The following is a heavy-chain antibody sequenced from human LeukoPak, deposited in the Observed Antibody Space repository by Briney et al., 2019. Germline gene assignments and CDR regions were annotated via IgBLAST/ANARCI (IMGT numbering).Heavy chain of an antibody. J-gene: IGHJ4*02. V-gene: IGHV3-48*03. CDR1: GFTFSSYD. CDR3: AKAYSSGWYTPADY. CDR2: ISSSGSTI. Sequence: GGSLRLSCAASGFTFSSYDMNWVRQAPGKGLEWVSYISSSGSTIYYADSVKGRFTISRDNAKNSLYLQMNSLRAEDTAVYYCAKAYSSGWYTPADYWGQGTLVTVSS. D-gene: IGHD6-19*01.